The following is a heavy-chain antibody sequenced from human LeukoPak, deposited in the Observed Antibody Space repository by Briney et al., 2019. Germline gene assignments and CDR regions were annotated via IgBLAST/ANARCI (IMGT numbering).Heavy chain of an antibody. D-gene: IGHD3-10*01. V-gene: IGHV4-34*01. CDR2: INHSGST. CDR1: GGSFSGYY. CDR3: ARIYPGFRGSGSYHRDYYYYMDV. J-gene: IGHJ6*03. Sequence: SETLSLTCAVYGGSFSGYYWSWIRQPPGKGLEWIGEINHSGSTNYNPSLKSRVTISVDTSKNQFSLKLSSVTAADTAVYYCARIYPGFRGSGSYHRDYYYYMDVWGKGTTVTVSS.